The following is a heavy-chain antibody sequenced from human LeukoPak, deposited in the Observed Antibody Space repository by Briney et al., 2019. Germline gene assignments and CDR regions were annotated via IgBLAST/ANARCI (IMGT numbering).Heavy chain of an antibody. CDR2: IKEDGTKK. V-gene: IGHV3-7*03. D-gene: IGHD3-22*01. CDR3: ATPLDYYDSSGYHQGGD. Sequence: GGSLRLSCAASGFTFSSYSMNWVRQAPGKGLEWVANIKEDGTKKNYVDSVKGRFTISRDNAKNSLYLQMSSLRAEGTAVYYCATPLDYYDSSGYHQGGDWGQGTLVTVSS. CDR1: GFTFSSYS. J-gene: IGHJ4*02.